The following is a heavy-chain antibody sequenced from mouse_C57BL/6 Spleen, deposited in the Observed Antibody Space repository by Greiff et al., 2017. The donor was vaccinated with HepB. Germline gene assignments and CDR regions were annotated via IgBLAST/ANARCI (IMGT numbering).Heavy chain of an antibody. CDR1: GYTFTSYW. V-gene: IGHV1-64*01. CDR3: ARSGITTVVAP. Sequence: QVQLQQPGAELVKPGASVKLSCKASGYTFTSYWMHWVKQRPGQGLEWIGMIHPNSGSTNYNEKFKSKATLTVDKSSSTAYMQLSRLTSEDSAVDYCARSGITTVVAPWGQGTTLTVSS. CDR2: IHPNSGST. J-gene: IGHJ2*01. D-gene: IGHD1-1*01.